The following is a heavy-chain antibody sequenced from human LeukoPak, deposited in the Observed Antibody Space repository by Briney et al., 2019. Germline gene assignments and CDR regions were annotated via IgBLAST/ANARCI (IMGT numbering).Heavy chain of an antibody. Sequence: GGSLRLSCAASGFTFSSYGTHWVRQAPGKGLEWVAFIRYDGSNKYYADSVKGRFTISRDNSKSTLHLQMNSLRAEDTAVYYCANSLGYCSSTSCYDLFDYWGQGTLVTVSS. CDR3: ANSLGYCSSTSCYDLFDY. CDR2: IRYDGSNK. V-gene: IGHV3-30*02. CDR1: GFTFSSYG. D-gene: IGHD2-2*01. J-gene: IGHJ4*02.